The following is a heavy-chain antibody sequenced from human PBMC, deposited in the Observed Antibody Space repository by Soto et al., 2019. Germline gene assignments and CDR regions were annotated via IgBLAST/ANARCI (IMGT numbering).Heavy chain of an antibody. Sequence: QVQLQESGPGLVKPSQTLSLTCTVSGGSISSGGYYWSWIRQHPGKGLEWIGYIYYSGSTYYNPSLKSRVTISVDTSKNQFSLKLSSVTAADTAVYYCARGSPVDNWNYHDYFDYWGQGTLVTVSS. J-gene: IGHJ4*02. V-gene: IGHV4-31*03. CDR3: ARGSPVDNWNYHDYFDY. D-gene: IGHD1-7*01. CDR2: IYYSGST. CDR1: GGSISSGGYY.